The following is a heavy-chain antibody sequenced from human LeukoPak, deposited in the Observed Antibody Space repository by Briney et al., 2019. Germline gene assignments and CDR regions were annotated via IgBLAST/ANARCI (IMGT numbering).Heavy chain of an antibody. CDR1: RGSFSGYY. CDR2: INHSGST. CDR3: AGLYFDY. J-gene: IGHJ4*02. Sequence: SETLSLTCAVYRGSFSGYYWIWIRQPPGKGLEWIGEINHSGSTNYNPSLKSRVTISVDTSKNQFSLKLSSVTAADTAVYYCAGLYFDYWGQGTLVTVSS. V-gene: IGHV4-34*01.